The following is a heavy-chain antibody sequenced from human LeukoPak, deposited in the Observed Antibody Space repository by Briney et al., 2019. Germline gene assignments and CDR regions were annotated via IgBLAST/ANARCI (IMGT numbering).Heavy chain of an antibody. V-gene: IGHV3-23*01. CDR1: GFTFSSYA. Sequence: LSGASLRLSCAASGFTFSSYAMSWVRQAPGKGLEWVSGISGSGGSTYYADSVKGRFTISRDNSKNTLFLQMNSLRAEDTAVYYCAKETYSSGWYPYFDYWGQGTLVTVSS. CDR2: ISGSGGST. CDR3: AKETYSSGWYPYFDY. J-gene: IGHJ4*02. D-gene: IGHD6-19*01.